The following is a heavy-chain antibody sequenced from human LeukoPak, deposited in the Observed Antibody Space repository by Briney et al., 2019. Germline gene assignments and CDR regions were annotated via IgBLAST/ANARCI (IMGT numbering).Heavy chain of an antibody. V-gene: IGHV1-8*02. D-gene: IGHD2-2*01. J-gene: IGHJ5*02. Sequence: VASVKVSCKATGYTFTSYDISWVRQAPGQGLEWMGWLSPNSGSAGYAQKFQGRTTMTRDSSINTAYMELSRLKFEDTAVYYCARLLGGYQLGNWFDPWGQGTLVTVSS. CDR3: ARLLGGYQLGNWFDP. CDR1: GYTFTSYD. CDR2: LSPNSGSA.